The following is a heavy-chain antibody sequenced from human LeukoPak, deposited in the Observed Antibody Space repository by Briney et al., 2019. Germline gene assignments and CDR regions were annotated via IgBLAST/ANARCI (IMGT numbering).Heavy chain of an antibody. J-gene: IGHJ4*02. D-gene: IGHD5-24*01. V-gene: IGHV3-21*01. CDR2: ISSSSSYI. Sequence: PGGSLRLSCAASGFTFSSYSMNWVRQAPGKGLEWVSSISSSSSYIYYADSVKGRFTISRDNAKNSLYLQMNSLRAEDTAVYYCARDQMDRSHCDYWGQGTLVTVSS. CDR1: GFTFSSYS. CDR3: ARDQMDRSHCDY.